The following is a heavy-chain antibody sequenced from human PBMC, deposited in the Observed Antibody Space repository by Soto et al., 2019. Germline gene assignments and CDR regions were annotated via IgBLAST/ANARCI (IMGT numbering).Heavy chain of an antibody. D-gene: IGHD2-15*01. Sequence: QVQLVESGGGLVKPGGSLRLSCAASGFTFSDYYMSWIRQAPGKGLEWVSYISSSGSTIYYADSVKGRFTISRDNAKNSLYLQMNSLRAEDTAVYYCARDLSSGGRYCSGGSCYSGISYWGQGTLVTVSS. CDR1: GFTFSDYY. CDR3: ARDLSSGGRYCSGGSCYSGISY. J-gene: IGHJ4*02. CDR2: ISSSGSTI. V-gene: IGHV3-11*01.